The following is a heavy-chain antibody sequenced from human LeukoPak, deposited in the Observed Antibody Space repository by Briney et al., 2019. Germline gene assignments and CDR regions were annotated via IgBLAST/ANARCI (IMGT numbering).Heavy chain of an antibody. Sequence: GESLKISCEASGYSFTNYWIAWVRQMPGKGLEWMGIIYPDDSDTRYSPSFQGQVTISADKSVRTAYLQWSSLKASDTAMYYCARPNITSYYDSRGYDAFDVWGQGTMVTVSS. CDR3: ARPNITSYYDSRGYDAFDV. V-gene: IGHV5-51*01. CDR1: GYSFTNYW. J-gene: IGHJ3*01. D-gene: IGHD3-22*01. CDR2: IYPDDSDT.